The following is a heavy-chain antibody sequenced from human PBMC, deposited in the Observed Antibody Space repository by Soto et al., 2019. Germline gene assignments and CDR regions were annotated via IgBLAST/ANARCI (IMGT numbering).Heavy chain of an antibody. V-gene: IGHV3-23*01. CDR1: GFTFSSYG. Sequence: GGSLRLSCAASGFTFSSYGMTWVRQAPGKGLEWVSFSSATGAGTYYADSVKGRFTISRGNSKNTLYLQMTSLRADDTAVYYCAKDRRAGGNYGFYSDFWGQGALVTVSS. CDR3: AKDRRAGGNYGFYSDF. J-gene: IGHJ4*02. CDR2: SSATGAGT. D-gene: IGHD1-7*01.